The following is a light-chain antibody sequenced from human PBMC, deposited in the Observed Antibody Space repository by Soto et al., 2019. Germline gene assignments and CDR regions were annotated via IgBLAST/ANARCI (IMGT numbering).Light chain of an antibody. CDR2: DAS. CDR1: QDISNY. J-gene: IGKJ5*01. CDR3: XQYDNLPPIT. Sequence: DIQMTQSPSSLSASVGDRVTITCQASQDISNYLNWYQQKPGKAPKLLIYDASNLETGVPSRFSXXGSXXXXXXXXSXXXPEXXAXYXCXQYDNLPPITFGQGTRLEIK. V-gene: IGKV1-33*01.